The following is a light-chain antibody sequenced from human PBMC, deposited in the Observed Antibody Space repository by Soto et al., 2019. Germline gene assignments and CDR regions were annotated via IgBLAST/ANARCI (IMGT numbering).Light chain of an antibody. CDR1: QSVSSR. Sequence: EIVMTQSPGTLSLSPGERATLSCRASQSVSSRLAWYHQNPGQAPRLLISGASSRATGIPDRFSGSGSGTDFTPTISRLEPEDFALYYCQHYVERSPITFGQGTRLEIK. V-gene: IGKV3-20*01. CDR2: GAS. CDR3: QHYVERSPIT. J-gene: IGKJ5*01.